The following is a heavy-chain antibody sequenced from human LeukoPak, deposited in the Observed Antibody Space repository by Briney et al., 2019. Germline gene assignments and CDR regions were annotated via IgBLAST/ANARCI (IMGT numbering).Heavy chain of an antibody. CDR2: IIPIFGTA. CDR1: GGTFSSYA. V-gene: IGHV1-69*01. D-gene: IGHD1-20*01. Sequence: SVTVSCKASGGTFSSYAISWVRQAPGQGLEWMGGIIPIFGTANYAQKLQGRVTITADESTSTAYMELSSLRSEDTAVYYCASLTGTTRGGYYYYYGMDVWGKGTTVTVSS. J-gene: IGHJ6*04. CDR3: ASLTGTTRGGYYYYYGMDV.